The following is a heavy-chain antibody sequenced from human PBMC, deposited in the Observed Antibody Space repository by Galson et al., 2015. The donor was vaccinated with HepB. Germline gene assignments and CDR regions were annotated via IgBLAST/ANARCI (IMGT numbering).Heavy chain of an antibody. Sequence: SLRLSCAASGFTFSSYAMHWVRQAPGKGLEWVAVISYDGSNKYYADSVKGRFTISRDNSKNTLYLQMNSLRAEDTAVYYCAREGGTMIVVVTRFGDAFDIWGQGTMVTVSS. CDR2: ISYDGSNK. CDR3: AREGGTMIVVVTRFGDAFDI. D-gene: IGHD3-22*01. CDR1: GFTFSSYA. J-gene: IGHJ3*02. V-gene: IGHV3-30-3*01.